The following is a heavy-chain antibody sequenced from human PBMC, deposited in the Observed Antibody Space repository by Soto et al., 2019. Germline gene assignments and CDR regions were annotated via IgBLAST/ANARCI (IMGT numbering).Heavy chain of an antibody. Sequence: QVQLVESGGGLVKPGASLRLSCAASGFIFSDYYMSWVRQAPGKGLEWVSYITSSGSSLHYADSVKGRFTISRDNARNSLSLQMTNLKVDDTAVYFRAGEAHGDYFRFNHGGQGALVTVSS. J-gene: IGHJ4*02. CDR1: GFIFSDYY. V-gene: IGHV3-11*01. CDR2: ITSSGSSL. D-gene: IGHD4-17*01. CDR3: AGEAHGDYFRFNH.